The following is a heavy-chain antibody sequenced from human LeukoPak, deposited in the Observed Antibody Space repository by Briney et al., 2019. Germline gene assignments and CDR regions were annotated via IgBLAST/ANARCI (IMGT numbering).Heavy chain of an antibody. CDR1: GYILTELS. J-gene: IGHJ4*02. V-gene: IGHV1-24*01. CDR2: FDPEDGET. Sequence: ASVKVSCKVSGYILTELSMHWVRQAPGKGLEWMGGFDPEDGETIYAQKFQGRVTMTEDTSTDTAYMELSSLRSEDTAVYYCATARRYPELPDYWGQGTLVTVSS. CDR3: ATARRYPELPDY. D-gene: IGHD1-7*01.